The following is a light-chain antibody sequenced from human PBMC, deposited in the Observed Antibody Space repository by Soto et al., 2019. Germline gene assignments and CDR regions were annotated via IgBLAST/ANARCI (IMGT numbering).Light chain of an antibody. CDR1: SSNIGAGYD. Sequence: QSVLTQPPSVSGAPGQRVTISCTGSSSNIGAGYDVHWYQQVPGRAPKLLIYTNDQRPSGVPDRFSGSKSGTSASLAISGLQSEDEADYYCAAWDDSLNGVVFGGGTKLTVL. CDR3: AAWDDSLNGVV. CDR2: TND. V-gene: IGLV1-40*01. J-gene: IGLJ2*01.